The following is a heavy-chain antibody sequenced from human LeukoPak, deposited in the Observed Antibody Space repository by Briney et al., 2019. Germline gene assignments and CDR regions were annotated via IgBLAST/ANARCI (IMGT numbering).Heavy chain of an antibody. CDR2: TWYDGSNK. Sequence: GGSLRLSCAASGFTFSSYGMHWVRQAPGKGLEWVAVTWYDGSNKHYVDSVKGRFTISRDNSKNTLYLQMNSLRAEDTAVYYCARDGHCSGGTCYYDAFDICGQGTMVTVSS. CDR1: GFTFSSYG. V-gene: IGHV3-33*01. D-gene: IGHD2-15*01. J-gene: IGHJ3*02. CDR3: ARDGHCSGGTCYYDAFDI.